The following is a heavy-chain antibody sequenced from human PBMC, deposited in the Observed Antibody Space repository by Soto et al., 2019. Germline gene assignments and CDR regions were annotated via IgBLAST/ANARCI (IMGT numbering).Heavy chain of an antibody. CDR3: ALSTYYYDSSGYRGYYYYGMDV. CDR2: IDPSDSYT. CDR1: GYSFTSYW. J-gene: IGHJ6*02. V-gene: IGHV5-10-1*01. D-gene: IGHD3-22*01. Sequence: GESLKISCKGSGYSFTSYWISWVRQMPGKGLEWMGRIDPSDSYTNYSPSFQGHVTISADKSISTAYLQWSSLKASDTAMYYCALSTYYYDSSGYRGYYYYGMDVWGRGATVTVSS.